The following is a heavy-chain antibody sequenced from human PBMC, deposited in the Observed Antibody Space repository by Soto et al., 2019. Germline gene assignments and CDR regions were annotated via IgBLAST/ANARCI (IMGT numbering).Heavy chain of an antibody. V-gene: IGHV1-24*01. J-gene: IGHJ6*02. Sequence: ASVKVSCKGSGYTLTELSMHWVRQAPGKGLECMGGFNPEDGETIYAQKFQGRVTMTEDTSTDTAYMELSSLRSEDTAVYYCATDGITMVRGVIIGLTGGMDVWGQGTTVTVSS. CDR2: FNPEDGET. D-gene: IGHD3-10*01. CDR3: ATDGITMVRGVIIGLTGGMDV. CDR1: GYTLTELS.